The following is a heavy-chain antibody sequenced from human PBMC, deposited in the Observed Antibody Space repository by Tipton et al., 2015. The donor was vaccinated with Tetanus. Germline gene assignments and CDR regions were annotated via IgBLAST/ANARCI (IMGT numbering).Heavy chain of an antibody. V-gene: IGHV4-31*02. CDR3: ARDFGSNHNWFDP. CDR1: GEALVRGGYY. Sequence: GEALVRGGYYWTWIRHLPGKGLEWIGYTYHTGAAHYNPSLKSRVTLSVDMSKNQFFLKMISMTAADTAVYFCARDFGSNHNWFDPWGQGTLVTVSS. J-gene: IGHJ5*02. CDR2: TYHTGAA. D-gene: IGHD6-13*01.